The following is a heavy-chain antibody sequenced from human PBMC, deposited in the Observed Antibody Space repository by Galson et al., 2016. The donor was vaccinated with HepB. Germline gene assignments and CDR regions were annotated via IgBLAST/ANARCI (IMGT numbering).Heavy chain of an antibody. V-gene: IGHV3-53*01. J-gene: IGHJ4*02. CDR2: IYSDGRT. CDR3: ARDTSSNMRADW. Sequence: SLRLSCAVSGFSVSDDYMSWVRQAPGKGLEWVSIIYSDGRTYYADSVKGRFIISRDSSKNTLYLQMNSLSPDDTAVYYCARDTSSNMRADWWGQGTLVTVSS. D-gene: IGHD3-16*01. CDR1: GFSVSDDY.